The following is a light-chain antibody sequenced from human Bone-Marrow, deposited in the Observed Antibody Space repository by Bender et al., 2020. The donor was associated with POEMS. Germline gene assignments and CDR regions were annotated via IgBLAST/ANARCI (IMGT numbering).Light chain of an antibody. Sequence: SYELTQPPSVSGSPGQTARITCSGDILAKKYVQWFQQKPGQAPLLLIYKDIERPSGISERFSGSKSGNTATLTISGTQTLDEADYYCQAWDTTSQAIFGGGTKLTVL. J-gene: IGLJ2*01. CDR3: QAWDTTSQAI. CDR1: ILAKKY. V-gene: IGLV3-27*01. CDR2: KDI.